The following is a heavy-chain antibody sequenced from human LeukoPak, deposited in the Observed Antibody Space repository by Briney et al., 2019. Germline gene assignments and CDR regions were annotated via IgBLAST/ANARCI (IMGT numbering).Heavy chain of an antibody. V-gene: IGHV4-34*01. CDR2: INHSGST. Sequence: SETLSLTCAVYGGSFSGYYWSWIRQPPGKGLEWIGEINHSGSTNYNPSLKSRVTISVDTSKNQFFLKLSSVTAADTAVYYCASSGAANYFDYWGQGTLVTVSS. CDR3: ASSGAANYFDY. J-gene: IGHJ4*02. D-gene: IGHD6-25*01. CDR1: GGSFSGYY.